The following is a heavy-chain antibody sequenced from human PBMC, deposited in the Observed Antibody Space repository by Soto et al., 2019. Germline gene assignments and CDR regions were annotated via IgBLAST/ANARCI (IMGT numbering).Heavy chain of an antibody. J-gene: IGHJ6*02. D-gene: IGHD2-15*01. V-gene: IGHV1-69*06. CDR3: ASTSGYIVVVVAASHMDV. CDR1: GSTFSSYS. Sequence: SMKFACTSSGSTFSSYSIGWVIQCPVKVLEWMGGIIPIFGTANYAQKFQGRVTITADKSTSTAYMELSSLRSEDTAVYYCASTSGYIVVVVAASHMDVWGQGTTVTV. CDR2: IIPIFGTA.